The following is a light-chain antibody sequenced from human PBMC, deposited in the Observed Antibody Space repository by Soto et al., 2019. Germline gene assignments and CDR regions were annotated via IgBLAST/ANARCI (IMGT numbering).Light chain of an antibody. CDR2: LDSDGSH. CDR1: SGHSSYA. V-gene: IGLV4-69*01. Sequence: QSVLTQSPSASASLGASVKLTCTLSSGHSSYAIAWHQQQPEKGPRYLMKLDSDGSHTKGDAIPDRFSGSSSGAERYPTISSLQSEDEADYYCQTWGTGSQVVFGGGTKLTVL. J-gene: IGLJ2*01. CDR3: QTWGTGSQVV.